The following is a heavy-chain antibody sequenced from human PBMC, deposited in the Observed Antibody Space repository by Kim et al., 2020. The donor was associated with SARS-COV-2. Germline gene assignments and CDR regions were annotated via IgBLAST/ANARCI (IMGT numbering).Heavy chain of an antibody. Sequence: GGSLRLSCAASGFTFSSYDMHWVRQAPGKGLEWVSDIWYDGSTKYYADSVKGRFTISRDNSKNTLYLQMNSLRAEDTAVYYCAKNFAIAVADTSYVQHWGQGRPLTVSS. CDR1: GFTFSSYD. CDR3: AKNFAIAVADTSYVQH. V-gene: IGHV3-33*06. D-gene: IGHD6-19*01. CDR2: IWYDGSTK. J-gene: IGHJ1*01.